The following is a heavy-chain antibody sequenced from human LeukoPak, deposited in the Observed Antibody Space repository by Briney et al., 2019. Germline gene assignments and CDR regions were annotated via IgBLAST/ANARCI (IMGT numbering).Heavy chain of an antibody. CDR3: ARANPLYCSSTTCLFDY. CDR1: GYTFPFYY. V-gene: IGHV1-2*02. Sequence: ASVQVSCNASGYTFPFYYMHWVRPAPGQGFEWTGWLNPNSGDTNYAQKFQGRVTMTRDTSISTAHMELSRLRSDDTAVYYCARANPLYCSSTTCLFDYWGQGTLVTVSS. CDR2: LNPNSGDT. J-gene: IGHJ4*02. D-gene: IGHD2-2*01.